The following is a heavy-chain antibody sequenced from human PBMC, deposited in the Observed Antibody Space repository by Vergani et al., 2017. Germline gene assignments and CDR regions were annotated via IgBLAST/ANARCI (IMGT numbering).Heavy chain of an antibody. D-gene: IGHD5-18*01. CDR3: ARDPSDAGYSYGHDAFDI. J-gene: IGHJ3*02. V-gene: IGHV1-46*01. CDR2: INPSGGST. Sequence: QVQLVQSGAEVKKPGASVKVSCKASGYTFTSYYMHWVRQAPGQGLEWMGIINPSGGSTSYAQKLQGRVTMTTDTSTSTAYMELRSLRSDDTAVYYCARDPSDAGYSYGHDAFDIWGQGTMVTVSS. CDR1: GYTFTSYY.